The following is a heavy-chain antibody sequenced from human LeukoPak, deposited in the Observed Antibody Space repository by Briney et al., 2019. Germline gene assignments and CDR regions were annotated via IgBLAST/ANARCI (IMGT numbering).Heavy chain of an antibody. CDR2: IYPGGSDT. Sequence: GVSLKISCTGSGYSFTCYWIGWVRQMPGKGLEWMGIIYPGGSDTRNNPSFQGQGPISADKAISTDYLQWSRLKASDTAMYYCARGLDADTAMSNCFDPWGQGTLVTVSS. V-gene: IGHV5-51*06. CDR1: GYSFTCYW. D-gene: IGHD5-18*01. CDR3: ARGLDADTAMSNCFDP. J-gene: IGHJ5*02.